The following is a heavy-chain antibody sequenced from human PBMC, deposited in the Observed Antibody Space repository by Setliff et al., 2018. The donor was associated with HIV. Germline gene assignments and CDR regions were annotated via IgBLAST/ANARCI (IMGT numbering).Heavy chain of an antibody. D-gene: IGHD3-22*01. CDR3: ARRQDSSGYKLYNGDAFYI. CDR1: GYSFTSFW. J-gene: IGHJ3*02. CDR2: IYPGDSDT. V-gene: IGHV5-51*01. Sequence: PGESLKISCKGSGYSFTSFWIGWVRQMPGKGLEWMGIIYPGDSDTRYSPSFQGQVTISADKSISIAYLQWSSLKASDTAMYYCARRQDSSGYKLYNGDAFYIWGQGTMVTVSS.